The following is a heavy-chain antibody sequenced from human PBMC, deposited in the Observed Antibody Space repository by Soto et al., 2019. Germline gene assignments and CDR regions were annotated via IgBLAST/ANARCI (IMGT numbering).Heavy chain of an antibody. CDR2: VQYGGST. V-gene: IGHV4-61*01. D-gene: IGHD3-10*01. CDR1: GASVNNRNYH. Sequence: QVQLQESGPGLVKPSETLSLTCTVSGASVNNRNYHWSWIRQPPGRGLEWIGQVQYGGSTEFYSSSLKSRLTLSIDASKNQFSLKLSSVTAADTAIYYCAVLLAGGGGDGNWGQGTLVTVSS. CDR3: AVLLAGGGGDGN. J-gene: IGHJ4*02.